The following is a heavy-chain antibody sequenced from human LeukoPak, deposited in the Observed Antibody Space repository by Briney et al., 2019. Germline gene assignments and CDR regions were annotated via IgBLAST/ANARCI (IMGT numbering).Heavy chain of an antibody. Sequence: GGSLRLSCAASEFTFISYAMHWVRQAPGKGLEWVAVISYDGSNKYYADSVKGRFTTSRDNSKNTLYLQMNSLRAEDTAVYYCARSLGPAAPFDYWGQGTLVTVSS. J-gene: IGHJ4*02. D-gene: IGHD2-2*01. V-gene: IGHV3-30-3*01. CDR3: ARSLGPAAPFDY. CDR1: EFTFISYA. CDR2: ISYDGSNK.